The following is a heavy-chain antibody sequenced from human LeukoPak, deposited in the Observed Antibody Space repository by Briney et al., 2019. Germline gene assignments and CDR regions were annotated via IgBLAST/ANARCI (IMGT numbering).Heavy chain of an antibody. V-gene: IGHV4-59*01. D-gene: IGHD3-10*01. CDR2: IYYRGYT. Sequence: SETLSLTCTVSEVSISSFYWSGIRQSPGKGLEWIGYIYYRGYTNYSPSLKIRLTISVDTSKNQFSLRLRSVTAADTAVYYCGRVWLGEYGMDVWGQGTTVIVSS. CDR3: GRVWLGEYGMDV. CDR1: EVSISSFY. J-gene: IGHJ6*02.